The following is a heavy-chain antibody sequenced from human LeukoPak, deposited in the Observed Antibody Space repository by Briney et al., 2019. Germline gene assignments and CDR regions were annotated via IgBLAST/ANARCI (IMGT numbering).Heavy chain of an antibody. CDR3: ARHHYSSSSDWFDP. D-gene: IGHD6-6*01. Sequence: PSETLSLTCTVSGGSISSSSYYWGWIRQPPGKGLEWIGSIYYSGSTYYNPSLKSRVTISVDTSKNQFSLKLSSVTAADTAVYYCARHHYSSSSDWFDPWGQGTLVTVSS. CDR1: GGSISSSSYY. CDR2: IYYSGST. J-gene: IGHJ5*02. V-gene: IGHV4-39*01.